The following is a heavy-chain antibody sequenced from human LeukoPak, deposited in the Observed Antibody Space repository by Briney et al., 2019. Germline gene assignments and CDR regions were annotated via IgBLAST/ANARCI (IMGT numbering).Heavy chain of an antibody. J-gene: IGHJ4*02. V-gene: IGHV1-69*05. Sequence: SVKVSCKASGGTFSSYAISWVRQAPGQGLEWMGRIIPIFGTANYAQKFQGRITITTDESTSTAYMELSSLRSEDTAVYYCARDPPICSGGSCYSEEDYWGQGTLVTVSS. CDR1: GGTFSSYA. CDR2: IIPIFGTA. D-gene: IGHD2-15*01. CDR3: ARDPPICSGGSCYSEEDY.